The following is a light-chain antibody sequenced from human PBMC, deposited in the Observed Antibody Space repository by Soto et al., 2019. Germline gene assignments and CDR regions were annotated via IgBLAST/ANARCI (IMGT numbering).Light chain of an antibody. CDR3: QQSYRSIT. Sequence: IRMTQSPSSLSASVGDRVTITCRASQSISSYLNWYQQKPGKAPKLLIYAASSLQSGVPSRFSGSGSGTDLTLTISSLQPEDFATYYCQQSYRSITFGQGTRLEIK. CDR1: QSISSY. J-gene: IGKJ5*01. V-gene: IGKV1-39*01. CDR2: AAS.